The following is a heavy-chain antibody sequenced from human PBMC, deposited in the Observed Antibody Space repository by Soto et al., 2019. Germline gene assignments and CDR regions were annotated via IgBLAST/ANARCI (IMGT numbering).Heavy chain of an antibody. V-gene: IGHV3-30*18. CDR3: AKDLTYYYDSSGYFFQH. CDR1: GFTFSSYG. Sequence: QVQLVESGGGVVQPGRSLRLSCAASGFTFSSYGMHWVRQAPGKGLEWVAVISYEGSNKYYADSVKGRFTISRDNSTNTLDLQMNRLRAEDTAVYSCAKDLTYYYDSSGYFFQHWGQGTLVTVSS. J-gene: IGHJ1*01. D-gene: IGHD3-22*01. CDR2: ISYEGSNK.